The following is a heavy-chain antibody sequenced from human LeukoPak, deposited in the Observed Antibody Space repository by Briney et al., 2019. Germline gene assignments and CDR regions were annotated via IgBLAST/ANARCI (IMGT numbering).Heavy chain of an antibody. CDR1: GFTFSRNW. Sequence: GGSLRLSCAAAGFTFSRNWMSWVRQAPGKGLEWVANIKQDGSEKYYVDSVKGRFTISRDNAKNSLYLQMNSLRAEDTAIYYCAREDDWNYEDYWGQGTLVTVSS. CDR3: AREDDWNYEDY. J-gene: IGHJ4*02. V-gene: IGHV3-7*01. CDR2: IKQDGSEK. D-gene: IGHD1-7*01.